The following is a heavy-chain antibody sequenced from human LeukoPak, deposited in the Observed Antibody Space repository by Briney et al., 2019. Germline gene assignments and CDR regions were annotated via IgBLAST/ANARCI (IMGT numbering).Heavy chain of an antibody. Sequence: SETLSLTCTVSGDSITGYYWSWIRQAPGKGLEWIGYIYYSGSTHYNPSLESRDNISVDTSKNQFSLKLSSVTAADAAVYYCARERGSCSGGSCYHIGGAFDYRGQGTLVIVSS. V-gene: IGHV4-59*06. CDR3: ARERGSCSGGSCYHIGGAFDY. J-gene: IGHJ4*02. CDR1: GDSITGYY. CDR2: IYYSGST. D-gene: IGHD2-15*01.